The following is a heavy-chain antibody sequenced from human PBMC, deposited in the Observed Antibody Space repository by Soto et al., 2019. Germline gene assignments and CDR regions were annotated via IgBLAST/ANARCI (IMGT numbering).Heavy chain of an antibody. CDR2: IYYSGST. CDR1: GGSVSSYY. D-gene: IGHD6-13*01. J-gene: IGHJ4*02. CDR3: ARHVGSSSWPLYFDY. Sequence: ASETLSLTCTVSGGSVSSYYWIWIRQPPGKGLEWIGYIYYSGSTNYNPSLKSRVTISVDTSKNQFSLKLSSVTAADTAVYYCARHVGSSSWPLYFDYWGQGTLVTVSS. V-gene: IGHV4-59*08.